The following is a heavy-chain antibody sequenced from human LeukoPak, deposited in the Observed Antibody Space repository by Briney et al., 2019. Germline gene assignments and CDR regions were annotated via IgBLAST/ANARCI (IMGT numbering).Heavy chain of an antibody. CDR1: GGSISSYY. CDR3: ARGGDYYGFDY. D-gene: IGHD3-3*01. Sequence: SETLSLTCTVSGGSISSYYWSWIRQPAGKGLEWIGRIYTSGSTNYNPSLKSRVIISVDTSLKLSSVTAADTAVYYCARGGDYYGFDYWGQGTLVTVSS. V-gene: IGHV4-4*07. CDR2: IYTSGST. J-gene: IGHJ4*02.